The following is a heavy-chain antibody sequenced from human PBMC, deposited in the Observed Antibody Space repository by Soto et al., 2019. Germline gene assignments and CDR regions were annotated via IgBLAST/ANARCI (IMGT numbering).Heavy chain of an antibody. CDR2: IFPRGTT. CDR1: GGSLSGATYS. V-gene: IGHV4-30-2*01. Sequence: SETLSLTCGVSGGSLSGATYSWNWIRQPPGKGLEWIGYIFPRGTTYYNASLKSRVTISIDVSKNQFSLSLRSSTAAQTAVYYCASSREFDYWSQGTLVTVSS. CDR3: ASSREFDY. J-gene: IGHJ4*02.